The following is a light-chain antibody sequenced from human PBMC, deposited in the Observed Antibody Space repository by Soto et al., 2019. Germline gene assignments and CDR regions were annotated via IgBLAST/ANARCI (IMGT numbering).Light chain of an antibody. Sequence: DIQMTQSPSSLSASVGDRVTITCRASQGIRDALGWYQQKPGKAPKLLIYAASSLQSGVPSRFSGSGSGTDFTLTISSLQPEDFATYYCQQSYSTLGTFGQGTKVEIK. J-gene: IGKJ1*01. V-gene: IGKV1-39*01. CDR3: QQSYSTLGT. CDR2: AAS. CDR1: QGIRDA.